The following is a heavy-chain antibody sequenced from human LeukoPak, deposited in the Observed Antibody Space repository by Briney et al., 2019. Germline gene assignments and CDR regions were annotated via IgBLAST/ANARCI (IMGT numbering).Heavy chain of an antibody. Sequence: ASVKVSCKASGYTFTSYDINWVREATGQGLEWMGWMNPNSGNTGYAQKFQGRVTMTRNTSISTAYMELSSLTSEDTAVYYCARGTRYYGSGSYYYWGQGTLVTVSS. CDR3: ARGTRYYGSGSYYY. V-gene: IGHV1-8*01. CDR1: GYTFTSYD. D-gene: IGHD3-10*01. CDR2: MNPNSGNT. J-gene: IGHJ4*02.